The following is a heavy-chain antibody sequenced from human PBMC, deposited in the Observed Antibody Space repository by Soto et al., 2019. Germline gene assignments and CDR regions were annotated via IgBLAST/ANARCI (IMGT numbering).Heavy chain of an antibody. CDR1: GVSVRSGNHY. D-gene: IGHD4-17*01. Sequence: SEPLSLTCSVSGVSVRSGNHYCSWIRQPPGKGLEWIGYIFNSGGTKYNPSLKSRVSISADMSKNQFSLNLTSVTAADTAVYYCATDSDKVTTGYWGQGTLVTVSS. V-gene: IGHV4-61*01. CDR3: ATDSDKVTTGY. J-gene: IGHJ4*02. CDR2: IFNSGGT.